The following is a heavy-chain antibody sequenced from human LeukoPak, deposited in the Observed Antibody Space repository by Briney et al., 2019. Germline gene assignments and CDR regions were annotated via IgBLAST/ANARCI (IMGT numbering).Heavy chain of an antibody. Sequence: ASVKASCKASGYTFTSYGIRWVRQAPGQGLEWMGWISAYNGNTNYAQKLQGRVTMTTDTSTSTAYMELRSLRSDDTAVYYCARDPCSSTSCYAFFDYWGQGTLVTVSS. J-gene: IGHJ4*02. CDR2: ISAYNGNT. V-gene: IGHV1-18*01. CDR3: ARDPCSSTSCYAFFDY. CDR1: GYTFTSYG. D-gene: IGHD2-2*01.